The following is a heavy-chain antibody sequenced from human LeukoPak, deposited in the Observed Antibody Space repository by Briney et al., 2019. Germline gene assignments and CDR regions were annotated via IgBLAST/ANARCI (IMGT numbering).Heavy chain of an antibody. V-gene: IGHV3-21*01. CDR1: GFTFSSYA. CDR3: ARATRQTSVTNFDS. Sequence: GGSLILSCATSGFTFSSYAMDWVRQAPGKGLEWVSSISSSGNYKHYADSVWGRFTISRDDANISLVLQMNSLRAEATAVYYCARATRQTSVTNFDSWGQGTLVTVSS. CDR2: ISSSGNYK. D-gene: IGHD4-17*01. J-gene: IGHJ4*02.